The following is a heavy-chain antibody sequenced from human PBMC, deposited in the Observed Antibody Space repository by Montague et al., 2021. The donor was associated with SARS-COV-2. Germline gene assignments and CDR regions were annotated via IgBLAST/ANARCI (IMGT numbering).Heavy chain of an antibody. V-gene: IGHV4-34*01. J-gene: IGHJ3*01. CDR3: ARGWAFDV. CDR2: VYHNGNT. CDR1: GGSSASYY. Sequence: SETLSLTCTVSGGSSASYYWNWIRQPPGKRPEWIGEVYHNGNTKYNPSLQSRVTISIDTSENQFSLRLNSVTAADTAVYFCARGWAFDVWGQGRSVTVSS.